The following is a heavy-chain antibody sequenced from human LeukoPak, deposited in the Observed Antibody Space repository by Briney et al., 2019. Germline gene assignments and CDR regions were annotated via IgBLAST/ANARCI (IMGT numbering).Heavy chain of an antibody. V-gene: IGHV3-21*01. CDR2: ISSSSSYI. CDR3: ARDAYCGGDCYSDY. J-gene: IGHJ4*02. Sequence: GGSLRLSCAASGFTFSSYSMNWVRQAPGKGLEWVSSISSSSSYIYYADSVKGRFTISRDNAKNSLYLQMNSLRAEDTAVYYCARDAYCGGDCYSDYWGQGTLVTVSS. D-gene: IGHD2-21*02. CDR1: GFTFSSYS.